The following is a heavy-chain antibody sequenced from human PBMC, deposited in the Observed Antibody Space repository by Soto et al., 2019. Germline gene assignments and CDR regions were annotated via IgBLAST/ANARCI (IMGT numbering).Heavy chain of an antibody. CDR2: IDWDDDK. CDR1: GFSLTTSGVG. Sequence: SGPTLVNPTQTLTLTCTFSGFSLTTSGVGVGWIRQPPGKALEWLALIDWDDDKYYSTSLKTRLTISKDTSKNQVVLTMTNMDPVDTATYYCARAPYYYYGMDVWGQGTTVTVSS. CDR3: ARAPYYYYGMDV. J-gene: IGHJ6*02. V-gene: IGHV2-70*01.